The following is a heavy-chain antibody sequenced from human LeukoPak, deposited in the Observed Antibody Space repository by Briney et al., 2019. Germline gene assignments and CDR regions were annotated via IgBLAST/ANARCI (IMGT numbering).Heavy chain of an antibody. Sequence: SETLSLTCTVSGGSISSSSYYWGWIRQPPGKGLEWIGSIYYSGSTYYNPSLKSRVTISVDTSKNQFSLKLSSVTAADTAVYYCARHAELLWFGELFPVSSYFDYWGQGTLVTVSS. J-gene: IGHJ4*02. V-gene: IGHV4-39*01. D-gene: IGHD3-10*01. CDR1: GGSISSSSYY. CDR2: IYYSGST. CDR3: ARHAELLWFGELFPVSSYFDY.